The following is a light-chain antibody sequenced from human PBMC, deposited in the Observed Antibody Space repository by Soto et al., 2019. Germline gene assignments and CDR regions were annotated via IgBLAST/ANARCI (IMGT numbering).Light chain of an antibody. Sequence: QSVLTQPASVSGSPGQSITISCTGTSSDVGGCNYVSWYQRHPGKAPKLMIYEVSNRPSGVSNRFSGSKSGNTASLTISGLQAEDEADYYCSSYTSSSTYVFGTGTKVTVL. V-gene: IGLV2-14*01. J-gene: IGLJ1*01. CDR1: SSDVGGCNY. CDR2: EVS. CDR3: SSYTSSSTYV.